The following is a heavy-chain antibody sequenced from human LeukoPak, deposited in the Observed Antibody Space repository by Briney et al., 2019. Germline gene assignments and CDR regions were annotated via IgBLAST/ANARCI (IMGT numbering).Heavy chain of an antibody. CDR1: GGSISSYY. J-gene: IGHJ6*03. CDR2: SYYRGCT. Sequence: SETLSLTFTVSGGSISSYYWSGIGQPRGRGRDWIGHSYYRGCTNNTRSLRSRVTKSVETSKKQYSLNVSSVPAADPAVYYCAKLTYDFWSGTWAGYYYYYMDVWGKGTTVTVSS. CDR3: AKLTYDFWSGTWAGYYYYYMDV. D-gene: IGHD3-3*01. V-gene: IGHV4-59*01.